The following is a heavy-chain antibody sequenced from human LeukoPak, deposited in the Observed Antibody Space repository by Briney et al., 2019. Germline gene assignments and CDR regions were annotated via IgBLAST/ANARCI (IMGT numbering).Heavy chain of an antibody. CDR1: GFTFSSYA. J-gene: IGHJ4*02. Sequence: GGSLRLSCAASGFTFSSYAMNWVRQAPGKGLEWVSAITGGGDNTYYADSVKGRFTISRDNSKNSLYLQMDSLRVEDTAVYYCAKGKRYPDYWGQGTLVTVSS. D-gene: IGHD1-1*01. CDR2: ITGGGDNT. V-gene: IGHV3-23*01. CDR3: AKGKRYPDY.